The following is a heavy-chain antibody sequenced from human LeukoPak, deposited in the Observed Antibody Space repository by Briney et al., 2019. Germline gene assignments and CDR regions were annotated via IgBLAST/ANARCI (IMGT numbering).Heavy chain of an antibody. CDR1: GYTFTSYD. V-gene: IGHV1-8*01. CDR3: ARMDYDSSGYTY. J-gene: IGHJ4*02. Sequence: ASVKVSCKASGYTFTSYDINWVRQATGQGLEWMGWMNPNSGNTGYAQKFQGRVTMTRNTSISTAYMELSSLRSEDTAVYYRARMDYDSSGYTYWGQGTLVTVSS. CDR2: MNPNSGNT. D-gene: IGHD3-22*01.